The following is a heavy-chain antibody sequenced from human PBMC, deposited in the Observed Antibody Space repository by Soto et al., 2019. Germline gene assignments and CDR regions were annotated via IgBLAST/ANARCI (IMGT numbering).Heavy chain of an antibody. Sequence: QVQLAQCGAEVKKPGASVKVSCKSSRYTFTIYVITWVRQAPGQGLEWMGWISAYNGNTTYAQKLKGRVTMTPGTSPSTADMALRRLRSEDTAVYYCAIELQHWLVSWGQGPLFTVSA. V-gene: IGHV1-18*01. CDR1: RYTFTIYV. CDR3: AIELQHWLVS. CDR2: ISAYNGNT. J-gene: IGHJ5*02. D-gene: IGHD6-19*01.